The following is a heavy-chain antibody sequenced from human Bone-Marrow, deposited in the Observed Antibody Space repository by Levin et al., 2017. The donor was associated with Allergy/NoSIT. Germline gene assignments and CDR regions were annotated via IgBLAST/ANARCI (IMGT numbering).Heavy chain of an antibody. CDR3: VRYNSGWYAHFDY. V-gene: IGHV4-4*02. CDR2: IYHSGST. Sequence: GSLRLSCAVSGASISSSHWWTWVRQPPGKGLEWIGEIYHSGSTNYNPSLKSRVTISVDKSKNQFSLKLSSVTAADTAVYYCVRYNSGWYAHFDYWGQGALVTVSS. CDR1: GASISSSHW. J-gene: IGHJ4*02. D-gene: IGHD6-19*01.